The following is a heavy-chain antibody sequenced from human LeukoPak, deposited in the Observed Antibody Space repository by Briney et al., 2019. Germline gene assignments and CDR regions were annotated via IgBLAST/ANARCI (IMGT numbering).Heavy chain of an antibody. CDR1: GYTFTGYY. J-gene: IGHJ4*02. CDR2: INPNSGGT. V-gene: IGHV1-2*02. D-gene: IGHD3-22*01. CDR3: ARGTTMIVGGDFDY. Sequence: ASVKVSCKASGYTFTGYYMHWVRQAPGQGLEWMGWINPNSGGTNYAQKFQGRVTMTRDTSISTAYMELSRLRSDDTALYYCARGTTMIVGGDFDYWGQGTLVTVSS.